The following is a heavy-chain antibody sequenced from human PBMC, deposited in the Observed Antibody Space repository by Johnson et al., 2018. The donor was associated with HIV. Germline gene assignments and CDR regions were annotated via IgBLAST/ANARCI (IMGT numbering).Heavy chain of an antibody. CDR1: GFTFSSYD. J-gene: IGHJ3*02. Sequence: VQLVESGGGLVQPGGSLRLSCAASGFTFSSYDMHWVRQATGKGLEWVSAIGTAGDTYYPGSVKGRFTISRDNSKNTLYLQMNSLRVDDTAVYHCARPSVMTTLTTTPWAFDIWGQGTMVTVSS. CDR2: IGTAGDT. V-gene: IGHV3-13*01. D-gene: IGHD4-17*01. CDR3: ARPSVMTTLTTTPWAFDI.